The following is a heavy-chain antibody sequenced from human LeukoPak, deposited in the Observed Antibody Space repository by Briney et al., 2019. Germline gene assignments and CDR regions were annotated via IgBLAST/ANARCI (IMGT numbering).Heavy chain of an antibody. J-gene: IGHJ5*02. Sequence: GGSLRLSCAASGFTFNSYSMNWVRQAPGKGLEWVSSISSSSSYIYYADSVKGRFTISRDNAKNSLYLQMNSLRAEDTAVYYCARVMVRGVILNWFDRWGQGTLVTVAS. V-gene: IGHV3-21*01. D-gene: IGHD3-10*01. CDR3: ARVMVRGVILNWFDR. CDR1: GFTFNSYS. CDR2: ISSSSSYI.